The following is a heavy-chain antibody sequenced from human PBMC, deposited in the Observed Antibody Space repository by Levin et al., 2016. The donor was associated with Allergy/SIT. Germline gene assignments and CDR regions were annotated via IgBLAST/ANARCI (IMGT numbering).Heavy chain of an antibody. D-gene: IGHD6-19*01. CDR2: IYYSGST. J-gene: IGHJ4*02. CDR3: ARRGSGWYDWAYFDY. Sequence: WIRQPPGKGLEWIGSIYYSGSTYYNPSLKSRVTISVDTSKNQFSLKLSSVTAADTAVYYCARRGSGWYDWAYFDYWGQGTLVTVSS. V-gene: IGHV4-39*01.